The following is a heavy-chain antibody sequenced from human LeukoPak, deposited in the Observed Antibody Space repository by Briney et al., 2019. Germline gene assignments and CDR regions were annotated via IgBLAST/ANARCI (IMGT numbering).Heavy chain of an antibody. CDR2: ISAYNGNT. D-gene: IGHD3-10*01. J-gene: IGHJ6*02. CDR1: GYTFTNYG. Sequence: GASVTVSCKASGYTFTNYGISWVRQAPGQGLEWMGWISAYNGNTNYAQKLQGRVTMTTSTSTSTAYMELRSLRSDATAVYYCARDSRVVRGVRGLDVWGQGTTVTVSS. CDR3: ARDSRVVRGVRGLDV. V-gene: IGHV1-18*01.